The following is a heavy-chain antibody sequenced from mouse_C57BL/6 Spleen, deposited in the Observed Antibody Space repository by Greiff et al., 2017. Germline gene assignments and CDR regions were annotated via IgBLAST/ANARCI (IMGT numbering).Heavy chain of an antibody. CDR2: IYPSDSET. D-gene: IGHD3-2*02. Sequence: QVQLQQPGAELVRPGSSVKLSCKASGYTFTSYWMDWVKQRPGQGLEWIGNIYPSDSETHYNQKFKDKATLTVDKSSSTAYMQLSSLTSEDSAVYYCARGGAQALDYWGQVTTLTVSS. J-gene: IGHJ2*01. CDR3: ARGGAQALDY. CDR1: GYTFTSYW. V-gene: IGHV1-61*01.